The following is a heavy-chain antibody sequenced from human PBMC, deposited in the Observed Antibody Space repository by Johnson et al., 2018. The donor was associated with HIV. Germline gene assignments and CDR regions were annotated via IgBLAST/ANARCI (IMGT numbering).Heavy chain of an antibody. CDR2: ISSSGTNI. CDR1: GFTFSSYW. V-gene: IGHV3-48*01. J-gene: IGHJ3*02. Sequence: VQLVESGGGLVQPGGSLRLSCAASGFTFSSYWMSWVRQAPGKGLEWVSYISSSGTNIYYADSVKGRFSISRDNSKNTLYVEMNSLRVEDTALYYCARDRCSSTTCLDAFDIWGQGKMVTVSS. CDR3: ARDRCSSTTCLDAFDI. D-gene: IGHD2-2*01.